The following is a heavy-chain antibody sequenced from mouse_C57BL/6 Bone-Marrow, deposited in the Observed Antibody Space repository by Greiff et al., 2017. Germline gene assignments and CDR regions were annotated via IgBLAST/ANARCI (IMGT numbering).Heavy chain of an antibody. Sequence: VQLQQPGAELVKPGASVKLSCKASGYTFTSYWMQWVKQRPGQGLEWIGEIDPSDSYTNYNQKFKGKATLTVDTSSSTAYMQLSSLTSEDSAVYYCAREGYYGSSYWYFDVWGTGTTVTVSA. CDR3: AREGYYGSSYWYFDV. V-gene: IGHV1-50*01. J-gene: IGHJ1*03. CDR2: IDPSDSYT. CDR1: GYTFTSYW. D-gene: IGHD1-1*01.